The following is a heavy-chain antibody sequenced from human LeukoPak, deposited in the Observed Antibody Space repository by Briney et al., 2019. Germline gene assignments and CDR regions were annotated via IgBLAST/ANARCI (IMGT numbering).Heavy chain of an antibody. V-gene: IGHV1-18*01. CDR3: ARDFAVTTQKYYYYYGMDV. Sequence: ASVKVSCKASGYTFTSYGISWVRQAPGQGLEWMGWINSNNGNTNYEQKFQGRVTMTTDTSTSTAYMELRSLKSDDTAVYYCARDFAVTTQKYYYYYGMDVWGQGTTVTVSS. CDR2: INSNNGNT. D-gene: IGHD4-11*01. CDR1: GYTFTSYG. J-gene: IGHJ6*02.